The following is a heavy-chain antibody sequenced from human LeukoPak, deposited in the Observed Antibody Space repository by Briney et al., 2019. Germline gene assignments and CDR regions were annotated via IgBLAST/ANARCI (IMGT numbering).Heavy chain of an antibody. Sequence: GGSPRLSCAASGFTFSSYAMSWVRQAPGKGLEGVSCISSSSTYINYTDSVKGRFTISRDNAKNSLYLQMNSLKAEDTAVYYCATLGPTGGDFTYNWFDPWGQGILVTVSS. D-gene: IGHD2-21*02. CDR1: GFTFSSYA. CDR2: ISSSSTYI. V-gene: IGHV3-21*01. J-gene: IGHJ5*02. CDR3: ATLGPTGGDFTYNWFDP.